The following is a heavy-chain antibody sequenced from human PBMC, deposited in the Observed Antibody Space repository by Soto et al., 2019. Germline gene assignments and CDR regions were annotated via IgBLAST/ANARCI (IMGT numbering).Heavy chain of an antibody. CDR1: GGSISSGPYS. V-gene: IGHV4-39*07. CDR3: ARDKITGLFDY. CDR2: FRYSENT. Sequence: SETLSLTCTVSGGSISSGPYSWGWIRQPPGEGLEWIGTFRYSENTYYNPSLESRVTISVDTSKNQFSLKLTSVTAADTAVYYCARDKITGLFDYWGQGTLVTVSS. D-gene: IGHD2-8*02. J-gene: IGHJ4*02.